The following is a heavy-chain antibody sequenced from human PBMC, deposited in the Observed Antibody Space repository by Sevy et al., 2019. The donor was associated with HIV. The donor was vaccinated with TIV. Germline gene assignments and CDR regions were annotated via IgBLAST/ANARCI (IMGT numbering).Heavy chain of an antibody. CDR3: ARHHRSGYLYYYYGMDV. CDR2: IYPGDSDT. CDR1: GYSFTSYW. D-gene: IGHD3-22*01. Sequence: GESLKISCKGSGYSFTSYWIGWVRQMPGKGLEWMGIIYPGDSDTRYSPSFQGQVTISADKSISTAYLQWSSLKASDTAMYYCARHHRSGYLYYYYGMDVWGQGTTVTVSS. V-gene: IGHV5-51*01. J-gene: IGHJ6*02.